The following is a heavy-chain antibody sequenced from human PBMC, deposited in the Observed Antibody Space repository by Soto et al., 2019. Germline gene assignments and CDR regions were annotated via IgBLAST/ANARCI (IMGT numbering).Heavy chain of an antibody. CDR3: AKDGLGIAVAGESFY. CDR1: GFTFSSYA. J-gene: IGHJ4*02. V-gene: IGHV3-23*01. Sequence: GGSLRLSCAASGFTFSSYAMSWVRQAPGKGLEWVSAISGSGGSTYYADSVKGRFTISRDNSKNTLYLQMNSQRAEDTAVYYCAKDGLGIAVAGESFYWGQGTLVTVSS. CDR2: ISGSGGST. D-gene: IGHD6-19*01.